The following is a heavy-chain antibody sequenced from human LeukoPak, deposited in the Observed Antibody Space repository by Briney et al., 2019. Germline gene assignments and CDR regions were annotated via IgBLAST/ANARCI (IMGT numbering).Heavy chain of an antibody. CDR2: IYYSGST. CDR3: ARHLTSYSSSWYPQFDY. CDR1: GGSISGSSYY. Sequence: SETLSLTCTVSGGSISGSSYYWGWLRQPPGKGLEWVGTIYYSGSTYYNPSLKSRVTISVDTSKNQFSLKLNSVTAADTAVYYCARHLTSYSSSWYPQFDYWGQGTLVTVSS. D-gene: IGHD6-13*01. J-gene: IGHJ4*02. V-gene: IGHV4-39*01.